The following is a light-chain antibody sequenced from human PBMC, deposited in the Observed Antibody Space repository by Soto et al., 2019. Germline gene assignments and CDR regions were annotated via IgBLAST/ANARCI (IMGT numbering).Light chain of an antibody. CDR2: EVT. Sequence: QSALTQPPSASGSPGQSVTISCTGTSSDVGAYNYVSWYQQHAGKAPKLVIYEVTKRPSGVPDRFSGSKSANTASLTGSGLPAEDEADYYCSSFASSNTWVFGGGTKLTVL. J-gene: IGLJ3*02. V-gene: IGLV2-8*01. CDR3: SSFASSNTWV. CDR1: SSDVGAYNY.